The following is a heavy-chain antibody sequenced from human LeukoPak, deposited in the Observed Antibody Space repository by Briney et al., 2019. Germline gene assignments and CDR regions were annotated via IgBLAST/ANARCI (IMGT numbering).Heavy chain of an antibody. D-gene: IGHD5-18*01. CDR3: ARDRYSYGLGGAFDI. J-gene: IGHJ3*02. CDR1: GFTFSDYG. V-gene: IGHV3-33*01. Sequence: PGRSLRLSCAASGFTFSDYGMHWVRQAPGKGLEWVAIIWYDGSNDYYADSVKGRFTISRDNSKNTLYLQMNSLRAEDTAVYYCARDRYSYGLGGAFDIWGQGTMVTVSS. CDR2: IWYDGSND.